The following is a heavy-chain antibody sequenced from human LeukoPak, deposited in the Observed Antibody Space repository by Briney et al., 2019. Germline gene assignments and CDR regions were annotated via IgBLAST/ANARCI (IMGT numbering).Heavy chain of an antibody. V-gene: IGHV4-59*08. Sequence: SETLSLTCTVSGGSTSRYYWSWIRQPPGKSLKWIGYIYYSGSTTYNPSLKSRATLSIDTSKNQFSLNLSSVTAADTAVYYCARLPGIAAVWGQGTRVIVSS. CDR2: IYYSGST. J-gene: IGHJ1*01. D-gene: IGHD6-13*01. CDR3: ARLPGIAAV. CDR1: GGSTSRYY.